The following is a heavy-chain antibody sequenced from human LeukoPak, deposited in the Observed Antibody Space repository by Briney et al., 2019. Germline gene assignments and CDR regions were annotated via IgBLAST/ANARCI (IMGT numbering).Heavy chain of an antibody. CDR1: GFTFSSYA. CDR2: ISSNGGST. Sequence: GGSLRLSCAASGFTFSSYAMHWVRQAPGKGLEYVSAISSNGGSTYYANSVKGRFTISRDNSKNTLYLQMGSLRAEDMAVYNCAREWTMVRGVISHWGQGTLVTVSS. CDR3: AREWTMVRGVISH. D-gene: IGHD3-10*01. V-gene: IGHV3-64*01. J-gene: IGHJ4*02.